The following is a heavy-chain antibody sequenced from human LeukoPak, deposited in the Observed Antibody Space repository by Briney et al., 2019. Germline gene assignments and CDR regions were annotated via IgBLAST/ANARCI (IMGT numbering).Heavy chain of an antibody. V-gene: IGHV5-51*03. J-gene: IGHJ4*02. Sequence: GESLKLSCKGSGYSFTNYWMGWVRQMPGKGLEWMGIIYSGDSDTRYSASLQGQVTISTDKSISTAYLQWSRLKASDTAMYYCARLDAGYSYVPAPFDYGGQGTLVPVSS. D-gene: IGHD5-18*01. CDR1: GYSFTNYW. CDR3: ARLDAGYSYVPAPFDY. CDR2: IYSGDSDT.